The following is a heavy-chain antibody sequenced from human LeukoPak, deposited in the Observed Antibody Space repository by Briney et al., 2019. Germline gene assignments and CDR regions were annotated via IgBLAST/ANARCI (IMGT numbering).Heavy chain of an antibody. CDR2: INHNGNVS. CDR1: GFTFSSYW. Sequence: GGSLRLSCAASGFTFSSYWMNWAHQAPGKGLEWVASINHNGNVSYYVDSVKGRFTISRDNAKNSLYLQMSSLRVEDTAVYYCVTYSTGLYKGLEFWGQGTQVTVSS. CDR3: VTYSTGLYKGLEF. D-gene: IGHD2-8*02. J-gene: IGHJ4*02. V-gene: IGHV3-7*03.